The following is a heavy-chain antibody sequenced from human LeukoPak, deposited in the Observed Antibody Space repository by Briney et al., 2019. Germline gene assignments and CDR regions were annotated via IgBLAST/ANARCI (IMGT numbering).Heavy chain of an antibody. CDR2: IYYSGST. J-gene: IGHJ3*02. D-gene: IGHD6-13*01. Sequence: SETLSLTCTVSGGSISSSSYYWGWIRQPPGTGLEWIGSIYYSGSTYYNPSLKSRVTISVDTSKNQFSLKLSSVTAADTAVYYCARGRIAAAVDDAFDIWGQGTMVTVSS. V-gene: IGHV4-39*07. CDR1: GGSISSSSYY. CDR3: ARGRIAAAVDDAFDI.